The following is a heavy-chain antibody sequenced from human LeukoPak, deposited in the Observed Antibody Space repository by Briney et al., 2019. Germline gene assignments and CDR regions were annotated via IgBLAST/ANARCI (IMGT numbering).Heavy chain of an antibody. J-gene: IGHJ4*02. CDR3: ATVSSWYWYFDY. V-gene: IGHV1-24*01. Sequence: ASVKVSCKVSGYTLTKLSMHWVRQAPGKGLEWMGGFDPEDGETIYAQKFQGRVTMTEDTSTDTAYMELSSLRSEDTAVYYCATVSSWYWYFDYWGQGTLVTVSS. CDR1: GYTLTKLS. CDR2: FDPEDGET. D-gene: IGHD6-13*01.